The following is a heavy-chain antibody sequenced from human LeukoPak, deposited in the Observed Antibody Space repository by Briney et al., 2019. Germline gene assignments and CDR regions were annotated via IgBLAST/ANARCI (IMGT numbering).Heavy chain of an antibody. D-gene: IGHD3-22*01. V-gene: IGHV3-30*04. CDR1: GFTFSSYA. Sequence: GGSLRLSCAASGFTFSSYAMHGVRQAPGKGLVWVAVISYDGSNKYYADSVKGRFTISRDNSKNTLYLQMNSLRAEDTAVYYCAGSSGYYNYFDYWGQGTLVTVSS. CDR2: ISYDGSNK. CDR3: AGSSGYYNYFDY. J-gene: IGHJ4*02.